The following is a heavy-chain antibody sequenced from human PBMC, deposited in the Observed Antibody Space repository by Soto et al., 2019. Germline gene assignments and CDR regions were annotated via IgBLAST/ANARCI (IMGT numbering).Heavy chain of an antibody. V-gene: IGHV3-23*01. D-gene: IGHD3-10*01. CDR1: GFTFSSYA. CDR3: AKLTMFRGVINRFDY. Sequence: EVQLLESGGGLVQPGGSLRLSCAASGFTFSSYAMSWVRQAPGKGLEWVSSISDSGGDTYYADSVKGRFTISRDNSKNTLYLQMNSLRAEDRAVYYCAKLTMFRGVINRFDYWGQGTLVTVSS. CDR2: ISDSGGDT. J-gene: IGHJ4*02.